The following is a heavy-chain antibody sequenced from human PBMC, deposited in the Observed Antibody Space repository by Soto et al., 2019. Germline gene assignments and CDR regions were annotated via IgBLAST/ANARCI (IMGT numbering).Heavy chain of an antibody. CDR2: INPGTGST. CDR3: ARVGNYYGSGNPRPHYLYAMDV. D-gene: IGHD3-10*01. J-gene: IGHJ6*02. Sequence: ASVKVSCKSSGYTFINYYIHWGRLAPGQGLEWMGLINPGTGSTNYAQKFQGRVTMTRDTSTSTVHMELSSLRSQDTAVYYCARVGNYYGSGNPRPHYLYAMDVWGQGTTVTV. V-gene: IGHV1-46*01. CDR1: GYTFINYY.